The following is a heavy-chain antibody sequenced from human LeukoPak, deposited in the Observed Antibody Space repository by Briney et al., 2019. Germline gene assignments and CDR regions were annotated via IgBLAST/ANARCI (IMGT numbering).Heavy chain of an antibody. J-gene: IGHJ6*02. CDR1: GYTFTGYY. Sequence: ASVKVSCKASGYTFTGYYMHWVRQAPGQGLEWMGWINPNSGGTNYAQKFQGRVTMTRDTSISIAYMELSRLRSDDTAVYYCARDSYCSSTSCYRESYYGMDVWGQGTTVTVSS. D-gene: IGHD2-2*01. CDR2: INPNSGGT. CDR3: ARDSYCSSTSCYRESYYGMDV. V-gene: IGHV1-2*02.